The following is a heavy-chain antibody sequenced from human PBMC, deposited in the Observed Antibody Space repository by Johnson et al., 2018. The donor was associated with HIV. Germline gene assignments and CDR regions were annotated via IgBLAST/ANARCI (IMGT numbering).Heavy chain of an antibody. CDR1: GFNFSKFG. CDR2: IWYDGSST. D-gene: IGHD3-16*01. Sequence: QVQLVESGGRVVQPGRSLRLSCAASGFNFSKFGMHWVRQAPGKGLQWVAVIWYDGSSTYFADSVKGRFTISRDSSKNTLYLQVNSLRAEDTAVYYCAGGSRYTHDNDDVYLLHAFDIWGQGTMVTVSS. CDR3: AGGSRYTHDNDDVYLLHAFDI. J-gene: IGHJ3*02. V-gene: IGHV3-33*01.